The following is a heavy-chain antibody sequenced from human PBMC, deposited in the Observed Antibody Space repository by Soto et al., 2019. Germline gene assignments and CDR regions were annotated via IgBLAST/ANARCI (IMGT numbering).Heavy chain of an antibody. CDR2: ISSSSSYI. CDR1: GFTFSSYS. Sequence: GSLRLSCAASGFTFSSYSMNWVRQAPGKGLEWVSSISSSSSYIYYADSVKGRFTISRDNAKNSLYLQMNSLRAEDTAVYYCARDETTVNNWFDPWGQGTLVTVSS. D-gene: IGHD4-17*01. J-gene: IGHJ5*02. CDR3: ARDETTVNNWFDP. V-gene: IGHV3-21*01.